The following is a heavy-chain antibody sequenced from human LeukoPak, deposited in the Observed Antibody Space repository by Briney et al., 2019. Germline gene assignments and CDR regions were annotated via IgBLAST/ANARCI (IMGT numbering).Heavy chain of an antibody. CDR3: ARLIGQLLLFGWFVP. Sequence: SETLSLTCTVSGYSISSGYYWGWIRQPPGKGLEWIGSIYHSGSTYYNPSLKSRVTISVDTSKNQFSLKLGSVTAADTAVYYCARLIGQLLLFGWFVPWGQGTLVTVSS. CDR1: GYSISSGYY. CDR2: IYHSGST. J-gene: IGHJ5*02. V-gene: IGHV4-38-2*02. D-gene: IGHD2-2*01.